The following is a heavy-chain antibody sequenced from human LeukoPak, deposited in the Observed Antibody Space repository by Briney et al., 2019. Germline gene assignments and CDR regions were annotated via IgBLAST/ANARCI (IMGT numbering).Heavy chain of an antibody. V-gene: IGHV4-39*01. CDR3: ARHSSVLPFDY. D-gene: IGHD3-10*01. Sequence: SESLSLTCTVSGGSLSTSSYYWGWIRQPPGKGLEWIGSIYYSGSTYYNPSLKSRVTISVDTSKNQFSLKLSSVTAADTAVYYCARHSSVLPFDYWGQGTLVAVSS. CDR2: IYYSGST. CDR1: GGSLSTSSYY. J-gene: IGHJ4*02.